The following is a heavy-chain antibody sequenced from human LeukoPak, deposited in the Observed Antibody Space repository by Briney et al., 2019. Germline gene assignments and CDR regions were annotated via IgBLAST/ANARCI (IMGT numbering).Heavy chain of an antibody. D-gene: IGHD2-2*01. J-gene: IGHJ4*02. Sequence: ASVKVSCKASGYTFTSYYMHWVRQAPGQGLEWMGIINPSGGSTSYAQKLQGRVTMTTDTSTSTAYMEVRSLRSDDTAVYYCARDNIVVVPAANRGFDYWGQGTLVTVSS. CDR2: INPSGGST. V-gene: IGHV1-46*01. CDR1: GYTFTSYY. CDR3: ARDNIVVVPAANRGFDY.